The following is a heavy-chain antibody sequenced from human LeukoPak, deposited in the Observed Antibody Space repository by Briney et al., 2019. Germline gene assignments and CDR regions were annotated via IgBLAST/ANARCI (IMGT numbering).Heavy chain of an antibody. CDR2: VIPVLNIT. J-gene: IGHJ6*02. CDR3: ARDQGLTAPPPYGLDV. Sequence: ASVKVSCKTSGGTFSSSAITWVRQAPGQGLEWMGRVIPVLNITRYTQKFQGRVTITADTSTSTVYMEPSSLRSEETAVYYCARDQGLTAPPPYGLDVWGQGTTVIVSS. D-gene: IGHD5-18*01. CDR1: GGTFSSSA. V-gene: IGHV1-69*04.